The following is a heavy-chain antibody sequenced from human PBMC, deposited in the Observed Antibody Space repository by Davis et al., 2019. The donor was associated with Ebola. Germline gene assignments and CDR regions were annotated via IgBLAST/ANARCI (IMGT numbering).Heavy chain of an antibody. V-gene: IGHV1-69*04. CDR1: GGTFSSYA. CDR3: ARDERSSWYYYYGMDV. D-gene: IGHD6-13*01. CDR2: IIPILGIA. Sequence: SVKVSCKASGGTFSSYAISWVRQAPGQGLEWMGRIIPILGIANYAQKSQGRVTITADKSTSTAYMELSSLRSEDTAVYYCARDERSSWYYYYGMDVWGQGTTVTVSS. J-gene: IGHJ6*02.